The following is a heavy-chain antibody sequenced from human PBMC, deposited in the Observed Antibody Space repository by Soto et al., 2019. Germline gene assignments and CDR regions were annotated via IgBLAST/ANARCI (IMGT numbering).Heavy chain of an antibody. CDR1: GLTFISYG. D-gene: IGHD4-17*01. CDR3: AKMTPPDYGDYDGMDV. J-gene: IGHJ6*02. Sequence: GGSKRFPYAALGLTFISYGLHWVRQTPGKGLEWVAVISYDGSNKYYADSVKGRFTISRDNSKNTLYLQMNSLRAEDTAVYYCAKMTPPDYGDYDGMDVWGQGTTVTVSS. V-gene: IGHV3-30*18. CDR2: ISYDGSNK.